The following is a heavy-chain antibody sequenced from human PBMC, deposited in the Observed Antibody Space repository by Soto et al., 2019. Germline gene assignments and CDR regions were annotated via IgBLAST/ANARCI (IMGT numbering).Heavy chain of an antibody. V-gene: IGHV3-23*01. CDR2: LSGSGDNT. CDR1: GFTFSSYA. CDR3: AKDRGTIVY. J-gene: IGHJ4*02. Sequence: EVQLLESGGGLVQPGGSLRLSCAASGFTFSSYAMNWVRQAPGKGLEWVSALSGSGDNTYYADSVKGRFTISRDNSKSTLYLQMNSLRAEDTAVYYCAKDRGTIVYWGQGTLVTVSS. D-gene: IGHD3-9*01.